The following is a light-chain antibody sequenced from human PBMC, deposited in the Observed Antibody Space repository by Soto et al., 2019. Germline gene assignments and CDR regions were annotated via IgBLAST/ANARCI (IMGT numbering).Light chain of an antibody. V-gene: IGLV3-9*01. CDR2: SDF. CDR1: NIGSKN. CDR3: QVWDSSTAV. J-gene: IGLJ2*01. Sequence: SYELTQPLSVSVALGQTARITCGGNNIGSKNVHWYQQKPGQAPVLVIYSDFNRPSGIPERFSGSNSGNTATLTISRAQAGDEADYYCQVWDSSTAVFGGGTKVTVL.